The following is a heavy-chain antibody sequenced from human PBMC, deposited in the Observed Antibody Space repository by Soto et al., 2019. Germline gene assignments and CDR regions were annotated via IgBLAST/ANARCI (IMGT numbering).Heavy chain of an antibody. CDR1: GFTFSSYA. J-gene: IGHJ3*02. V-gene: IGHV3-23*01. Sequence: EVQLLESGGGLVQPGGSLRLSCAASGFTFSSYAMSWVRQAPGKGLEWVSAISGSGGSTYYADSVKGRFTISRDNSKNLLYLKKNSLRAEDRAVFYGANYLPGIYYYDSSGPPPYRGGAFDIGGQGTMVTVSS. CDR3: ANYLPGIYYYDSSGPPPYRGGAFDI. CDR2: ISGSGGST. D-gene: IGHD3-22*01.